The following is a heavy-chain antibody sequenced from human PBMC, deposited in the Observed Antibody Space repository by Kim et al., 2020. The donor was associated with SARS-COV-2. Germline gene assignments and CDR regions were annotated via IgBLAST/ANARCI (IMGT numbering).Heavy chain of an antibody. D-gene: IGHD3-9*01. J-gene: IGHJ2*01. CDR1: GGSFSGYY. CDR2: INHSGST. V-gene: IGHV4-34*01. Sequence: SETLSLTCAVYGGSFSGYYWSWIRQPPGKGLEWVGEINHSGSTNYNPSLKSRVTISVDTSKNQFSLKLSSVTAADTAVYYCARGVLLGYFDWLGWYFDLWGRGTLVTVSS. CDR3: ARGVLLGYFDWLGWYFDL.